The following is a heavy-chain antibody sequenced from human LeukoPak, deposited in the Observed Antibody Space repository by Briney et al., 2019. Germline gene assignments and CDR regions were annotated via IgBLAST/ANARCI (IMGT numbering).Heavy chain of an antibody. CDR2: IYYSGST. D-gene: IGHD3-10*01. Sequence: PSETLSLTCTVSGGSISSSSYYWGWIRQPPGKGLEWIGSIYYSGSTYYNPSLKSRVTISVDTSKNQFSLKLSSVTAADTAVYYCARDRRYYGSGRGPPHAFDIWGQGTMVTVSS. J-gene: IGHJ3*02. V-gene: IGHV4-39*07. CDR1: GGSISSSSYY. CDR3: ARDRRYYGSGRGPPHAFDI.